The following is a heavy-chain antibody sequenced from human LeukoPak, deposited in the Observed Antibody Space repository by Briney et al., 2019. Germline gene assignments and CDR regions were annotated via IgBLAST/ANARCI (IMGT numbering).Heavy chain of an antibody. Sequence: GRSLRLSCAASGFIFSHSARHWGGQAPGKGLEWVAVISYDGSNKYYADSVKGRFTISRDNAKNSLFLQMNSLRDEDTGVYFCARKLAFWGQGTLVTVSS. CDR2: ISYDGSNK. V-gene: IGHV3-30*03. CDR1: GFIFSHSA. J-gene: IGHJ4*02. CDR3: ARKLAF.